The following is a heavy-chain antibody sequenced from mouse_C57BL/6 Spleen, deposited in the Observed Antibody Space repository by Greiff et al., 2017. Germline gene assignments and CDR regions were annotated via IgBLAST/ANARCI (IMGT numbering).Heavy chain of an antibody. Sequence: QVQLKQPGAELVRPGSSVKLSCKASGYTFTSYWMHWVKQRPIQGLEWIGNIDPSDSETHYNQKFKDKATLTVDKSSSTAYMQLSSLTSEDSAVYYCARWGYYGRFDYWGQGTTLTVSS. V-gene: IGHV1-52*01. D-gene: IGHD1-1*01. J-gene: IGHJ2*01. CDR1: GYTFTSYW. CDR2: IDPSDSET. CDR3: ARWGYYGRFDY.